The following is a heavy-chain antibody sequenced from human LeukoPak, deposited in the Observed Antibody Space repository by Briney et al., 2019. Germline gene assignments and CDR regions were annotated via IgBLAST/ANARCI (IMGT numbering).Heavy chain of an antibody. Sequence: GSLRLSCAASGFTFSSYAMSWVRQAPGKGLEWVSAISGSGGSTYYADSVKGRFTISRDNSKNTLYLQMNSLRAEDTAVYYCAKPLTVTTFSREIYFDYWGQGTLVTVSS. J-gene: IGHJ4*02. CDR2: ISGSGGST. V-gene: IGHV3-23*01. CDR1: GFTFSSYA. D-gene: IGHD4-17*01. CDR3: AKPLTVTTFSREIYFDY.